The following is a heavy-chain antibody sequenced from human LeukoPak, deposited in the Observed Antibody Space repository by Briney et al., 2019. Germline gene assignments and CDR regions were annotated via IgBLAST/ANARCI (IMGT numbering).Heavy chain of an antibody. Sequence: ASVKVSCKASGYTFTGYYMHWVRQAPGQGLEWMGWINPNSGGTNYAQKFQGRVTMTRDTSISTAYMELSRLRSDDTAVYYCASVGYCSSTSCSPYNWFDPWGQGTLLTVSS. J-gene: IGHJ5*02. V-gene: IGHV1-2*02. CDR3: ASVGYCSSTSCSPYNWFDP. CDR2: INPNSGGT. CDR1: GYTFTGYY. D-gene: IGHD2-2*03.